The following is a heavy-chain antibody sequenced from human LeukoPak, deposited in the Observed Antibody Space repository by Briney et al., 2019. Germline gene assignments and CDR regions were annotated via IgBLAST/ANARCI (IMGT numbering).Heavy chain of an antibody. CDR1: GFTFSSYS. Sequence: PGGSLRLSCAASGFTFSSYSMYWVRQAPGKGLEWVSFISSGSNYIYYIDSVKGRFTISRDNAKNSLYLQMNSLRAGDTAVYYCARDRPGPTHEYSFDYWGQGTLVTVSS. V-gene: IGHV3-21*01. CDR2: ISSGSNYI. CDR3: ARDRPGPTHEYSFDY. J-gene: IGHJ4*02.